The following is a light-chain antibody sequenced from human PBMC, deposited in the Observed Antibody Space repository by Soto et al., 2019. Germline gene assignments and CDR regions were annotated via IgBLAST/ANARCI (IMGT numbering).Light chain of an antibody. V-gene: IGKV1-5*03. CDR1: QSISTW. Sequence: DIQMTQSPSTLTASVGDRVTITCRASQSISTWLAWYQQKPGKAPKLLIYKASSLEGGVPSRFSGSGSGTEFNITVSSLRPDDFATYYCQQYNTYPLTFGGGTKVDNK. CDR3: QQYNTYPLT. CDR2: KAS. J-gene: IGKJ4*01.